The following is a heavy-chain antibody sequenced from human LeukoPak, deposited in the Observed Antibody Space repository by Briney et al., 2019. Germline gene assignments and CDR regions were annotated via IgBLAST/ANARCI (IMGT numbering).Heavy chain of an antibody. V-gene: IGHV3-48*03. CDR2: ISSSGSTI. J-gene: IGHJ4*02. CDR1: GFTFSSYE. Sequence: GGSLRLSCAASGFTFSSYEMNWVRQAPGKGLGGVSYISSSGSTIYYADSVKGRFTISRDNAKNSLYLQMNSLRAEDTAVYYCAGGFGELGDFDYWGQGTLVTVSS. D-gene: IGHD3-10*01. CDR3: AGGFGELGDFDY.